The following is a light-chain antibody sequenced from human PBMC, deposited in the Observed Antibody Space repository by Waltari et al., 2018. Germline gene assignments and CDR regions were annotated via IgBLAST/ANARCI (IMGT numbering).Light chain of an antibody. CDR1: QSVSKN. Sequence: MMTQPPSTLAVSPGERATPSCRASQSVSKNLSWYQQKPGQAPRLLIYGAYTRGTGIPTRFSGSGSGTEFSLTISSLQSEDFAVYYCQQYISWPWTFGQGTKVEIK. J-gene: IGKJ1*01. CDR2: GAY. V-gene: IGKV3-15*01. CDR3: QQYISWPWT.